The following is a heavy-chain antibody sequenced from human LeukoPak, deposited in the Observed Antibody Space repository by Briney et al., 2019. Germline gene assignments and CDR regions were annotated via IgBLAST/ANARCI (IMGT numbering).Heavy chain of an antibody. V-gene: IGHV3-21*01. J-gene: IGHJ5*02. D-gene: IGHD4-11*01. CDR2: ISSSSSYI. CDR1: GFTFSSYS. CDR3: ARAVTTVTTRNPIILSNWFDP. Sequence: PGGSLRLSCAASGFTFSSYSMNWVRQAPGKGLEWVSSISSSSSYIYYADSVKGRFTISRDNSKNTLYLQMNSLRAEDTAVYYCARAVTTVTTRNPIILSNWFDPWGQGTLVTVSS.